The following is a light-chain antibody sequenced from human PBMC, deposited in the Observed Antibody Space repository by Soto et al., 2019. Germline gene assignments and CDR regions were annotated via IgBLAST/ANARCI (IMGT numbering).Light chain of an antibody. V-gene: IGLV2-14*01. J-gene: IGLJ1*01. CDR1: SSDVGGYNY. CDR2: DVS. CDR3: ASYTSSTTFV. Sequence: QSVLTQPASVSGSPGQSITISCTGTSSDVGGYNYVSWYQHHPGKAPKLIIYDVSNRPSGVSNRFSGSRSGNTAFLSLTISGLQAEDEADYYCASYTSSTTFVFGTGTKVTVL.